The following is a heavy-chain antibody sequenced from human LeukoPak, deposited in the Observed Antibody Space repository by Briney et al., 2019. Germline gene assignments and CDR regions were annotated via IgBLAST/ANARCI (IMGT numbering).Heavy chain of an antibody. D-gene: IGHD5-12*01. J-gene: IGHJ4*02. Sequence: PGGSLRLSCAASGFTVSNYWMSWVRQAPGKGREWVAHINQDGSEEHYMDSLKARFIISRDNAKNSLSLQMDSLRAEDTAVYYCVRDGGVSGYDLLDYWGQGTLVTVSS. CDR1: GFTVSNYW. CDR3: VRDGGVSGYDLLDY. CDR2: INQDGSEE. V-gene: IGHV3-7*01.